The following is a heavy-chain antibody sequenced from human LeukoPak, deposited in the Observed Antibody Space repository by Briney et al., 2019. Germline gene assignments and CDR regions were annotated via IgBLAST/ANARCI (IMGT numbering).Heavy chain of an antibody. D-gene: IGHD6-19*01. CDR1: GGSFSGYY. Sequence: SETLSLTCAVYGGSFSGYYWRWIRQPPGKGLEWIGEVNHSGSTNYNPSLKSRVTISVDTSKNQFSLKLSSVTAADTAVYYCARQRSRYSSGWQYFQHWGQGTLVTVSS. V-gene: IGHV4-34*01. CDR2: VNHSGST. J-gene: IGHJ1*01. CDR3: ARQRSRYSSGWQYFQH.